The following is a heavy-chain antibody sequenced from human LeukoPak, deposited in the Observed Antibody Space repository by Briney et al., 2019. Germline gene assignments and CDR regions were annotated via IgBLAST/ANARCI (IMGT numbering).Heavy chain of an antibody. Sequence: GGSLRLSCAASGFTVSSNDMSWVRQAPGKGLECISVIYSGGSTDYADSVKGRLTISRDNSKNTLYLQMNSLRAEDTAVYYCARETITMVRGNDAFDIWGQGTMVTVSS. CDR1: GFTVSSND. CDR3: ARETITMVRGNDAFDI. CDR2: IYSGGST. J-gene: IGHJ3*02. D-gene: IGHD3-10*01. V-gene: IGHV3-53*01.